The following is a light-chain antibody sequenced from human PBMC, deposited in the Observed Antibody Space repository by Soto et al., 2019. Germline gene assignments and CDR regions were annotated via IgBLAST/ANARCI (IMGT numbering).Light chain of an antibody. CDR2: EVR. CDR1: SSDIESYDF. J-gene: IGLJ1*01. Sequence: QSALTQPASVSGSPGQSITISCTGTSSDIESYDFVSWYQQHPGKAPKLIIYEVRNRPSGVSTRFSASKSGNTASLTISGLQAEDEADYYCSSYTRSDTRVFGTGTKLTVL. CDR3: SSYTRSDTRV. V-gene: IGLV2-14*01.